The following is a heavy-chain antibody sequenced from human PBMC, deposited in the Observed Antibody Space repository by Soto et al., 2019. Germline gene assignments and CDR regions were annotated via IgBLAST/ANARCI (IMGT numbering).Heavy chain of an antibody. J-gene: IGHJ4*02. CDR2: ISAYNGNT. V-gene: IGHV1-18*01. CDR1: GYTFTSCG. Sequence: ASVKVSCKASGYTFTSCGISWVRQAPGQGLEWMGWISAYNGNTNYAQKLQGRVTMTTDTSTSTAYMELRSLRSDDTAVYYCARDHCSSTSCYTDFDYWGQGTLVTVSS. CDR3: ARDHCSSTSCYTDFDY. D-gene: IGHD2-2*02.